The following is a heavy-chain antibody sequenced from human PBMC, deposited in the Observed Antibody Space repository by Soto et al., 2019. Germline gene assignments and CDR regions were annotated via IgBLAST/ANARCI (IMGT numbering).Heavy chain of an antibody. Sequence: GGSLLLSWAVSGLTVISYWMSWVRQAPGKGLEWVASIKEDGSEIYYLHSVRGRFSISRDSAGNALHLTMNYLSAEDTGVYFCARDIGFDYVNWGQGNLVNVSA. CDR1: GLTVISYW. D-gene: IGHD3-16*01. J-gene: IGHJ4*02. CDR3: ARDIGFDYVN. CDR2: IKEDGSEI. V-gene: IGHV3-7*01.